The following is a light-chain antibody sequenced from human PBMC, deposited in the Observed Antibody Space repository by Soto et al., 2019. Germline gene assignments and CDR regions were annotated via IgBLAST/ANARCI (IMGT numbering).Light chain of an antibody. CDR1: RSNVGGYNY. J-gene: IGLJ1*01. CDR2: DVS. Sequence: QSVLTQPASVSGSPGQSINISCTGTRSNVGGYNYVSWYQQHPGKAPKFMIYDVSNRPSGVSNRFSGSKSGNTASLTISGLQAEDEADYYCSSYTTSNTRQIVFGTGTKVT. V-gene: IGLV2-14*01. CDR3: SSYTTSNTRQIV.